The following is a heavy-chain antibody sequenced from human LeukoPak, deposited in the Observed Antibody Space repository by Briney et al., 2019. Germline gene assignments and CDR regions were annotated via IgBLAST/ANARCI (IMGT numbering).Heavy chain of an antibody. V-gene: IGHV3-53*01. D-gene: IGHD3-10*01. CDR3: ARDASGSRPNS. Sequence: PGGSLRLSCAASGFTVSSNYMTWVRQAAGKGLEWVSSIDGAGSTKYADSVKRRFTISTDNSKKTLYLQMNSLRADDTAVYYWARDASGSRPNSWGQGTLVTVSS. CDR2: IDGAGST. CDR1: GFTVSSNY. J-gene: IGHJ4*02.